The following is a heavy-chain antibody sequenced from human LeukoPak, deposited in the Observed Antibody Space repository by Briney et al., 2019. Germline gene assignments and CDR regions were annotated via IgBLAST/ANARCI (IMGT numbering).Heavy chain of an antibody. CDR1: GFTFSSYA. V-gene: IGHV3-23*01. D-gene: IGHD3-22*01. Sequence: GGSLRLSCAASGFTFSSYAMSWVRQAPGKGLEWVSAISGSGGSTFYADSVKGRFTISRDNSKNTLYLQMNSLRAEDTAVYYCARESYYYDSSGPLGAFDIWGQGTMVTVSS. CDR2: ISGSGGST. CDR3: ARESYYYDSSGPLGAFDI. J-gene: IGHJ3*02.